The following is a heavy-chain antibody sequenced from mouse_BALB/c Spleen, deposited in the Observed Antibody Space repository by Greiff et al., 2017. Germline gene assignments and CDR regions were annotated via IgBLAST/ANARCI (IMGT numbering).Heavy chain of an antibody. CDR2: ISYDGSN. CDR1: GYSITSGYY. D-gene: IGHD2-1*01. Sequence: EVQVVESGPGLVKPSQSLSLTCSVTGYSITSGYYWNWIRQFPGNKLEWMGYISYDGSNNYNPSLKNRISITRDTSKNQFFLKLNSVTTEDTATYYCASLDGNAMDYWGQGTSVTVSS. J-gene: IGHJ4*01. V-gene: IGHV3-6*02. CDR3: ASLDGNAMDY.